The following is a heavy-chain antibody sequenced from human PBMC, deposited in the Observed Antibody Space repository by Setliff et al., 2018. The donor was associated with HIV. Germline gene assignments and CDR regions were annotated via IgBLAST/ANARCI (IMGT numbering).Heavy chain of an antibody. J-gene: IGHJ3*02. D-gene: IGHD2-2*01. CDR3: ARDRGVFCISSSCYSPVDAFDI. CDR2: ISAYNGNT. V-gene: IGHV1-18*01. Sequence: ASVKVSCKASGYTFSTYGISWVRQAPGQGLEWMGWISAYNGNTNYAQKLQGRVTVTTDTSTSTAYMELRSLRSDDTAVYYCARDRGVFCISSSCYSPVDAFDIWGQGTMVTVSS. CDR1: GYTFSTYG.